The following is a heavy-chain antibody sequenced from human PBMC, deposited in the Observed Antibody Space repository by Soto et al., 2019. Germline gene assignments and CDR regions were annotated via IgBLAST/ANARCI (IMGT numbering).Heavy chain of an antibody. CDR3: ARLEIHRFLEWLTYPQYYFDY. CDR2: IYYSGST. Sequence: PSETLSLTCTVSGGSISSGGYYWGWIRQPPGKGLEWIGSIYYSGSTYYNPSLKSRVTISVDTSKNQFSLKLSSVTAADTAVYYCARLEIHRFLEWLTYPQYYFDYWGQGTLVTVSS. V-gene: IGHV4-39*01. CDR1: GGSISSGGYY. J-gene: IGHJ4*02. D-gene: IGHD3-3*01.